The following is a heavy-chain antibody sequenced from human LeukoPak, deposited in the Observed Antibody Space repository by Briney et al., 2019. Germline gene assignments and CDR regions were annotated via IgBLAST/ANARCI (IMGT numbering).Heavy chain of an antibody. J-gene: IGHJ5*02. CDR2: IRYDGSDK. D-gene: IGHD2-21*02. Sequence: PGGSLRLSCAASGFNFSNYDMHWVRQAPGKGLEWVAFIRYDGSDKYYADSVKGRFTISRDNSKNTRYRQMNSLRTEDTAVYYCAEGDTSWGQGTLVTVSS. CDR1: GFNFSNYD. V-gene: IGHV3-30*02. CDR3: AEGDTS.